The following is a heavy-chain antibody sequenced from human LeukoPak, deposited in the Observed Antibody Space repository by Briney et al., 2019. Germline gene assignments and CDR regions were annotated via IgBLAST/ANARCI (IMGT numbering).Heavy chain of an antibody. D-gene: IGHD6-25*01. CDR1: GYTFTTYW. CDR3: ARGGERVAADY. J-gene: IGHJ4*02. CDR2: IYPADSDT. Sequence: GESLKISCKCSGYTFTTYWIGWVRQMPGKGLDWMGIIYPADSDTRYSPSFQGQVTISADKSISTAYLQWTSLKASDTAMYYCARGGERVAADYWGQGTLVTVSS. V-gene: IGHV5-51*01.